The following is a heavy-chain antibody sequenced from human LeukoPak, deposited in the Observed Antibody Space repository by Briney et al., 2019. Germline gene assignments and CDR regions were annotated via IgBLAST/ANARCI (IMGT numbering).Heavy chain of an antibody. CDR3: ASTKTIAARAFDI. CDR2: IYYTGTT. V-gene: IGHV4-39*01. Sequence: SQTLPLTCTVSGGSISSGDYYWSWIRQPPGKGLEWIGSIYYTGTTYYNPSLKSRVTISVDTSKNQFSLKLSSVTAADTAVYYCASTKTIAARAFDIWGQGTMVTVSS. CDR1: GGSISSGDYY. D-gene: IGHD6-6*01. J-gene: IGHJ3*02.